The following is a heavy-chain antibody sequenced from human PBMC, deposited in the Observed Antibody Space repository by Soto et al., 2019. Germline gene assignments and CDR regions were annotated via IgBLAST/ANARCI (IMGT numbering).Heavy chain of an antibody. CDR2: INHSGST. Sequence: QVQLQQWGAGLLKPSETLSLTCAVYGGSFSDYYWSWIRQSPGKGLEWMGEINHSGSTSYNPSLKRRVTISVDTSKNQFSLKLSSVAAADTAVYYCASSGWFRGYWGQGTLVTVSS. J-gene: IGHJ4*02. D-gene: IGHD6-19*01. CDR3: ASSGWFRGY. V-gene: IGHV4-34*01. CDR1: GGSFSDYY.